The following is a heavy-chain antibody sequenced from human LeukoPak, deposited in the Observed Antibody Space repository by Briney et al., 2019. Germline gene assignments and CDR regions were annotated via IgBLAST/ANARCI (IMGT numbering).Heavy chain of an antibody. CDR1: GYTLTELS. CDR3: ATARDYYYGMDV. CDR2: FDPEDGET. Sequence: ASVKVSCKVSGYTLTELSMHWVRQAPGKGLEWMGGFDPEDGETIYAQKFQGRVTMTEDTSTDTAYMELSSLRSEDTAVYHCATARDYYYGMDVWGQGTTVTVSS. V-gene: IGHV1-24*01. J-gene: IGHJ6*02.